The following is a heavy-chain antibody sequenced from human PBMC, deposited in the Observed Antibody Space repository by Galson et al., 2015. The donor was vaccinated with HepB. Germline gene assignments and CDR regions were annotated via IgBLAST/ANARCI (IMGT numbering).Heavy chain of an antibody. CDR1: GFTFGSYS. V-gene: IGHV3-21*01. J-gene: IGHJ4*02. Sequence: SLRLSCAASGFTFGSYSMNWVRQAPGKGLEWVSSISSSNSYIYYADSVKGRFTISRDNAKNSLYLQMNSLRAEDTAVYYCARAFYRVELGYFDYWGQGTLVTVSS. CDR3: ARAFYRVELGYFDY. D-gene: IGHD1-26*01. CDR2: ISSSNSYI.